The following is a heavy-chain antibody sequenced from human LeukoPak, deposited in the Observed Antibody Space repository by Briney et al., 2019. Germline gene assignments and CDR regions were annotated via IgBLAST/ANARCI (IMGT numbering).Heavy chain of an antibody. V-gene: IGHV3-23*01. Sequence: GESLRLSCTASGFTLSRYDMSWVRQAPGKGLEWVSGISDSAGTTYYADSVKGRFSISRDNSKNTLNLQMNSLRAEDTSVYYCAKSYYYGSGDYSLTAFDFWGQGTMVTVSS. CDR3: AKSYYYGSGDYSLTAFDF. CDR2: ISDSAGTT. J-gene: IGHJ3*01. CDR1: GFTLSRYD. D-gene: IGHD3-10*01.